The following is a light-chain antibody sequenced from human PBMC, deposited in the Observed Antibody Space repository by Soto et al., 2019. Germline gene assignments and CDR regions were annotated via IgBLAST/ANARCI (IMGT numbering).Light chain of an antibody. V-gene: IGKV3-15*01. Sequence: EIVMTQSPATLSVSPGERATLSCRASQSVSSNLAWYQQQPGQAPRLLIYGASTRATGIPARFSGSGSGTDFTLTISSLQSEDFAVYYCQQYNNWSRTFGQGTKVEIK. J-gene: IGKJ1*01. CDR1: QSVSSN. CDR3: QQYNNWSRT. CDR2: GAS.